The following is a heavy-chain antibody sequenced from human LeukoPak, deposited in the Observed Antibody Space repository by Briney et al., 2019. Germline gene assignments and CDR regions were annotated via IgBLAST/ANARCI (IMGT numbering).Heavy chain of an antibody. CDR2: IYTSGST. Sequence: SETLSLTCTVSGGSISSYYWSWIRQPAGKGLEWIGRIYTSGSTNYNPSLKSRVTMSVDTSKNQFSLKLSSVTAADTAVYYCARDLGYCSSTSCYYHYYYMDVWGKGTTVTVSS. V-gene: IGHV4-4*07. D-gene: IGHD2-2*01. CDR1: GGSISSYY. CDR3: ARDLGYCSSTSCYYHYYYMDV. J-gene: IGHJ6*03.